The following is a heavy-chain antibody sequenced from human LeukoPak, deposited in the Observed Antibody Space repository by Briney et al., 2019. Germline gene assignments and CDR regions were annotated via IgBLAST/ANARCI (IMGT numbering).Heavy chain of an antibody. D-gene: IGHD6-25*01. V-gene: IGHV1-69*13. CDR2: IIPIFGTA. J-gene: IGHJ4*02. CDR1: GGTFSSYA. Sequence: ASVKVSCKASGGTFSSYAISWVRQAPGQGLEWMGGIIPIFGTANYAQKLQGRVTITADESTSTAYMELSSLRSEDTAVYYCARAPMRLHYFDYWGQGTLVTVSS. CDR3: ARAPMRLHYFDY.